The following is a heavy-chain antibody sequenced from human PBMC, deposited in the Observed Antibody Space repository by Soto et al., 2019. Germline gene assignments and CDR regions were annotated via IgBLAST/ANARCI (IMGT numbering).Heavy chain of an antibody. CDR1: GFTFSSYW. V-gene: IGHV3-74*01. CDR3: ARDYYYYYGMDV. Sequence: GESLKISCAASGFTFSSYWMHWVRQAPGKGLVWVSRINSDGSSTSYADSVKGRFTISRDNAKNTLYLQMNSLRAEDTAVYYCARDYYYYYGMDVWGQGTTVTVSS. CDR2: INSDGSST. J-gene: IGHJ6*02.